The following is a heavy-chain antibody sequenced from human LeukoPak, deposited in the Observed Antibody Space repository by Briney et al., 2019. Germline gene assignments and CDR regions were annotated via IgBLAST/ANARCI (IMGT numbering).Heavy chain of an antibody. Sequence: GGPLRLSCVASGYTFSSYEVNWVRQAPGKGLEWISYMSSSGNTTYYADSEKRRFPISRDNGTNSLFLQMNSLRVEDTAVYYCARGQVTGTAAPGVRGWFDPWGEGALVTVSS. D-gene: IGHD6-13*01. CDR3: ARGQVTGTAAPGVRGWFDP. CDR2: MSSSGNTT. CDR1: GYTFSSYE. J-gene: IGHJ5*02. V-gene: IGHV3-48*03.